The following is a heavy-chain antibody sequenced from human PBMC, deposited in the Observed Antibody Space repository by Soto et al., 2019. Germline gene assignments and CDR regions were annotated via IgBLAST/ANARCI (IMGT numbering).Heavy chain of an antibody. J-gene: IGHJ4*02. D-gene: IGHD6-19*01. CDR3: AKDLSSGWYVSPDY. V-gene: IGHV3-23*01. Sequence: HPGGSLRLSCAASGFTFSSYAMSWVRQAPGKGLEWVSAISGSGGSTYYADSVKGRFTISRDNSKNTLYLQMNSLRAEDTAVYYCAKDLSSGWYVSPDYWGQGTLVTVSS. CDR1: GFTFSSYA. CDR2: ISGSGGST.